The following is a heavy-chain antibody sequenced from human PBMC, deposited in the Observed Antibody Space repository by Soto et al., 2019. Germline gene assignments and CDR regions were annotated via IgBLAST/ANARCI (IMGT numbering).Heavy chain of an antibody. D-gene: IGHD4-17*01. V-gene: IGHV4-4*02. J-gene: IGHJ4*02. CDR1: GGSISSDNW. CDR3: ARDSRGYGFDY. CDR2: ISHSGST. Sequence: QVQLQESGPGLVQPSGTLSLTCAVSGGSISSDNWWSWVRQPPGKGLELIGQISHSGSTNYNPSLKSRVTISLDKLKNHFSLKLGAVAAGDTAVYYCARDSRGYGFDYWGQGTLVAVSS.